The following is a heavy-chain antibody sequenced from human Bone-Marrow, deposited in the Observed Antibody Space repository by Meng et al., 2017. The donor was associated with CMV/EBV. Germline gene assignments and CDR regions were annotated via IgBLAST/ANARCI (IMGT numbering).Heavy chain of an antibody. D-gene: IGHD4-11*01. J-gene: IGHJ6*02. CDR3: ARDHVLQYAARDYYYYGMDV. V-gene: IGHV3-7*01. CDR1: GFTFSSYW. Sequence: GGSLRLSCAASGFTFSSYWMSWVRQAPGKGLEWVANIKQDGSEKYYVDSVKGRFTISRDNAKNSLYLQMNSLRAEDTAVYYRARDHVLQYAARDYYYYGMDVWGQGTTVTVSS. CDR2: IKQDGSEK.